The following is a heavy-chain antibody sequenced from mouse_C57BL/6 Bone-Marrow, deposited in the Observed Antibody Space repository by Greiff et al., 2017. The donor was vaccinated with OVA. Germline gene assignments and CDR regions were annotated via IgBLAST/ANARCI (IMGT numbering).Heavy chain of an antibody. CDR3: ARYWDYYLLGFDY. D-gene: IGHD1-1*01. J-gene: IGHJ2*01. CDR1: GFTFTDYY. V-gene: IGHV7-3*01. CDR2: IRNKANGYTT. Sequence: EVKLMESGGGLVQPGGSLSLSCAASGFTFTDYYMSWVRQPPGKALEWLGFIRNKANGYTTEYSASVKGRFTISRDNSQSILYLQMNALRAEDSATYYCARYWDYYLLGFDYWGQGTTLTVSS.